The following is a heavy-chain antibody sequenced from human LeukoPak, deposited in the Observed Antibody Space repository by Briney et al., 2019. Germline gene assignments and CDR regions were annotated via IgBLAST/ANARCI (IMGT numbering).Heavy chain of an antibody. CDR2: ISAYNGNT. CDR1: GYTFTNYA. V-gene: IGHV1-18*01. D-gene: IGHD1-26*01. CDR3: ARDRKGGSYSGY. Sequence: GASVMVSCTTSGYTFTNYAISWVRQAPGQGLEWMGWISAYNGNTNYAQKFQGRVTMTTDTSTSTAYMELRSLRSDDTAVYYCARDRKGGSYSGYWGQGTLVTVSS. J-gene: IGHJ4*02.